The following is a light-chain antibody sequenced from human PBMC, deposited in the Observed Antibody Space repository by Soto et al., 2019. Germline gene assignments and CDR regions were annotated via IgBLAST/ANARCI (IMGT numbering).Light chain of an antibody. Sequence: EIVLTQSPATLSLSPGERATVSCRASQSVSSSYLAWYQQKGGQAPRLLIYGASRRATGIPDRFSGSGSGTDFTLTISRLEAEDFAVYYCHQYGSSYTFGQGTKLEIK. J-gene: IGKJ2*01. CDR3: HQYGSSYT. CDR2: GAS. CDR1: QSVSSSY. V-gene: IGKV3-20*01.